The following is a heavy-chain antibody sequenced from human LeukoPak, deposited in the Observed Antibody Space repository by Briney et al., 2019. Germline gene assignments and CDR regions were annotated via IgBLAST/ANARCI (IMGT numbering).Heavy chain of an antibody. J-gene: IGHJ4*02. Sequence: GGSLRLSCAASGFTFSDYYMNWIRQAPGKGLEWVAVIWYDGSNKYYADSVKGRFTISRDNSKNTLYLQMNSLRAEDTAVYYCARDAIVGATNLDYWGQGTLVTVSS. CDR2: IWYDGSNK. CDR3: ARDAIVGATNLDY. V-gene: IGHV3-33*08. CDR1: GFTFSDYY. D-gene: IGHD1-26*01.